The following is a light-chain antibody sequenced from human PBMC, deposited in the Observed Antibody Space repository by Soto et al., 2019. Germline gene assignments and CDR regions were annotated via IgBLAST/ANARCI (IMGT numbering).Light chain of an antibody. CDR2: DTS. J-gene: IGKJ4*01. Sequence: EIVMTQSPATLSVSPGERATLSCRASQGIGDTLAWYQQQPGQTPRLLIYDTSTRATGVPARFSGSRSGAEFTLTINSLQSEDFGVYYCQRYNNWPLTFGGGPKVEVK. CDR1: QGIGDT. V-gene: IGKV3-15*01. CDR3: QRYNNWPLT.